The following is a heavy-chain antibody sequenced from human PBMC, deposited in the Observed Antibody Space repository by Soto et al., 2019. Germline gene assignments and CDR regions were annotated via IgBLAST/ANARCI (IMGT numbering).Heavy chain of an antibody. V-gene: IGHV1-69*13. CDR1: GGTFSRYA. CDR2: IIPMFGTA. J-gene: IGHJ4*02. Sequence: SVKVSCKASGGTFSRYAINWVRQAPGQGLEWMGGIIPMFGTANYAQKFQGRVTITADESTNTGYMELRSLISEDTAVYYCATDGTLYDSSGYYYLYWGQGTLFTVSS. CDR3: ATDGTLYDSSGYYYLY. D-gene: IGHD3-22*01.